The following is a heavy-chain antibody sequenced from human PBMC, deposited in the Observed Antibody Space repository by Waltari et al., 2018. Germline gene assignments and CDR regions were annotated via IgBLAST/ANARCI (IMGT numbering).Heavy chain of an antibody. J-gene: IGHJ5*02. Sequence: QVQLQESGPGLVKPSETLSLTCTVSGGSISSYYWSWIRQPAGKGLEWIGRIYTSGSTNYNPALKSRVTMSVDTSKNQFSLKLSSVTAADTAVYYCARDVRFGELRPRYNWFDPWGQGTLVTVSS. CDR1: GGSISSYY. CDR3: ARDVRFGELRPRYNWFDP. V-gene: IGHV4-4*07. CDR2: IYTSGST. D-gene: IGHD3-10*01.